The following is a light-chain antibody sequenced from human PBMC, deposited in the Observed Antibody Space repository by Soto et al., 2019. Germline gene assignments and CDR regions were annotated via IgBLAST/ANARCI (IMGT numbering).Light chain of an antibody. J-gene: IGKJ1*01. V-gene: IGKV3-20*01. Sequence: EIVLTQSPGTLSLSPGERATLSCRASQSVSSSYLAWYQQKPGQAPRLLIYGASSRATGIPDRFSGSGSGTDFTIIISRLEPEDFAVYYCQLYGSSRTFGQGTKVEIK. CDR3: QLYGSSRT. CDR2: GAS. CDR1: QSVSSSY.